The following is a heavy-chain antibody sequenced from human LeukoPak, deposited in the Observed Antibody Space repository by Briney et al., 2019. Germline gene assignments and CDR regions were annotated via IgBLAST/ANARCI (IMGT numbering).Heavy chain of an antibody. D-gene: IGHD2-15*01. CDR1: GFTFSSYW. V-gene: IGHV3-7*01. J-gene: IGHJ5*02. CDR3: ERPVVASVNRKTNWFQA. CDR2: IKQDGSEK. Sequence: GGSLRLSCAASGFTFSSYWMSWVRQAPGKGLEWVANIKQDGSEKYYVDSVKGRFTISRDNAKNSLYLQMNSLRAEDTAVYYCERPVVASVNRKTNWFQAWAQGTLVTVSS.